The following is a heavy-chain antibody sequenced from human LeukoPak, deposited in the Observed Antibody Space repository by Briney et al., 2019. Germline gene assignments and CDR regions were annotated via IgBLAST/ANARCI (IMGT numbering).Heavy chain of an antibody. D-gene: IGHD6-6*01. CDR3: AKDQYSSSDSAFDI. V-gene: IGHV3-33*06. CDR1: GFTFSSYG. CDR2: IWYDGGNK. J-gene: IGHJ3*02. Sequence: AGRSLRLSCAASGFTFSSYGMHWVRQAPGKGLEWVAVIWYDGGNKYYADSVKGRFTISRDNSKNTLYLQMNSLRAEDTAVYYCAKDQYSSSDSAFDIWGQGTMVTVPS.